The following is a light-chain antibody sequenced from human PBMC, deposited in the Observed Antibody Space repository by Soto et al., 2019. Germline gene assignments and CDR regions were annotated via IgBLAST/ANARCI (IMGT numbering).Light chain of an antibody. J-gene: IGKJ2*01. CDR3: QQYGGSPMHT. V-gene: IGKV3-20*01. Sequence: EIVLTQSPGTLSLSPGETAILSCRASQSVSSSYLAWYQQKPGQAPRLLIYGASSRATGIPDRFSGSGSGTDFTLTISRLEPEDFAVYYCQQYGGSPMHTFGQGTKLEIK. CDR1: QSVSSSY. CDR2: GAS.